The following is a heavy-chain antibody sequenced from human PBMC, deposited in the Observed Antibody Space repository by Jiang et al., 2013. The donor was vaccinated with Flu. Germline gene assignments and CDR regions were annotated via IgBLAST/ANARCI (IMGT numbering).Heavy chain of an antibody. CDR3: ARAQKYSGFELPYFNY. CDR1: GGSVTSENYY. V-gene: IGHV4-39*07. J-gene: IGHJ4*02. CDR2: IYHSGST. D-gene: IGHD5-12*01. Sequence: GPGLVKPSETLSLTCTVSGGSVTSENYYWVWIRQPPGKGLEWIGSIYHSGSTYYNPSLKSRVTMSVDTSKNEFSLKLTSVTAADTAVYFCARAQKYSGFELPYFNYWGQGTLVTVSS.